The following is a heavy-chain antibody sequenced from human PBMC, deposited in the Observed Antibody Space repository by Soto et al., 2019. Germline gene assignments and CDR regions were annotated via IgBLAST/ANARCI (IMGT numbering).Heavy chain of an antibody. V-gene: IGHV1-69*01. CDR2: IIPIFGTA. CDR1: GGGYRSNS. CDR3: AREAPHMDV. Sequence: SSKEPGGGYRSNSSSWVRQAPGQGLEWMGGIIPIFGTANYAQKFQGRVTITADESTSTAYMELSSLRSEDTAVYYCAREAPHMDVWGQGTTVTVSS. J-gene: IGHJ6*02.